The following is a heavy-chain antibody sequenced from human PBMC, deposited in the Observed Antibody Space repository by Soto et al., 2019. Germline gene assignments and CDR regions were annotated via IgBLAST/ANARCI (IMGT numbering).Heavy chain of an antibody. CDR3: ARDLSPRTYYYDSSSRRDGMDV. Sequence: SVKVSCKASGGTFSSYAISWVRQAPGQGLEWMGGIIPIFGTANYAQKFQGRVTITADESTSTAYMELSSLRSEDTAVYYCARDLSPRTYYYDSSSRRDGMDVWG. CDR2: IIPIFGTA. D-gene: IGHD3-22*01. V-gene: IGHV1-69*13. J-gene: IGHJ6*02. CDR1: GGTFSSYA.